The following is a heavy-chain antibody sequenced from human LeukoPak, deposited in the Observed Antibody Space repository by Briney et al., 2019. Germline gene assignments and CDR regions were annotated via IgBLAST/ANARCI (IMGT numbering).Heavy chain of an antibody. Sequence: GGSLRLSCAASGFTFSSYWMHWVRQAPGKGLEWVSSISSSSSYIYYADSVKGRFTISRDNAKNSLYLQMNSLRAEDTAVYYCARVAQGPAALVDYWGQGTLVTVSS. CDR1: GFTFSSYW. CDR2: ISSSSSYI. D-gene: IGHD2-2*01. CDR3: ARVAQGPAALVDY. J-gene: IGHJ4*02. V-gene: IGHV3-21*01.